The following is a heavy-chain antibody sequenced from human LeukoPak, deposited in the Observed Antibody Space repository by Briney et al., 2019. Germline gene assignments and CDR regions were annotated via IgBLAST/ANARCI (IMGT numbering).Heavy chain of an antibody. V-gene: IGHV3-53*01. CDR1: GFTVSSNY. D-gene: IGHD4-17*01. Sequence: GGSLRLSCAASGFTVSSNYMSWVRQAPGKGLEWVSVIYSGGSGGSTYYADSVKGRFTISRDNSKNTLYLQMNSLRAEDTAMYYCATRGDYGDYWYYFDYWGQGTLVTVSS. CDR2: IYSGGSGGST. J-gene: IGHJ4*02. CDR3: ATRGDYGDYWYYFDY.